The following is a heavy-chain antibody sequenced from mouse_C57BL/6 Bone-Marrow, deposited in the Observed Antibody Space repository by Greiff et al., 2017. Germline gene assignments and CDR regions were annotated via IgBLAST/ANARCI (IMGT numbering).Heavy chain of an antibody. Sequence: QVQLQQPGAELVKPGASVKLSCKASGYTFTSYWMHWVKQRPGQGLEWIGMIHPNSGSTNYNEKFKSKATLTVDKSSSTADMQLSSLTSEDSAVYYWARSARGLFAYWGQGTLGTVSA. J-gene: IGHJ3*01. CDR2: IHPNSGST. CDR1: GYTFTSYW. D-gene: IGHD3-1*01. V-gene: IGHV1-64*01. CDR3: ARSARGLFAY.